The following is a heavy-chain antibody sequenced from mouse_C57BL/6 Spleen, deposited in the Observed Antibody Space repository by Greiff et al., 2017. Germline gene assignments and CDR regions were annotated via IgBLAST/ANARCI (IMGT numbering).Heavy chain of an antibody. J-gene: IGHJ4*01. Sequence: VQLQQSGPELVKPGASVKISCKASGYAFSSSWMNWVKQRPGTGLEWIGRIYPGDGDTNYNGKFKGKATLTADKSSSTAYMQLSSLTSEDSAVYFCARDWYYATDYWGQGTSVTVSS. D-gene: IGHD4-1*01. V-gene: IGHV1-82*01. CDR3: ARDWYYATDY. CDR2: IYPGDGDT. CDR1: GYAFSSSW.